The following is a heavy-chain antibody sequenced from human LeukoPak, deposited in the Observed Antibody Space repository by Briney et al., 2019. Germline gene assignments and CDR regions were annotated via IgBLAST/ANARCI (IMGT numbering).Heavy chain of an antibody. CDR3: ASPTIWFGELFAFDY. J-gene: IGHJ4*02. D-gene: IGHD3-10*01. CDR2: ISYDGSNK. Sequence: GGSLRLSCAASGFTFSSYAMHWVRQAPGKGLEWVAVISYDGSNKYYADSVKGRFTISRDNSKNTLYLQMNSLRAEDTAVYYCASPTIWFGELFAFDYWGQGTLVTVSS. CDR1: GFTFSSYA. V-gene: IGHV3-30-3*01.